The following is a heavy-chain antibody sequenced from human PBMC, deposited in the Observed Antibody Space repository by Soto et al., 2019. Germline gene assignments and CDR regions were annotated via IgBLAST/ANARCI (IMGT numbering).Heavy chain of an antibody. Sequence: GGSLRLSCAASGFTFSSYAMHWVRQAPGKGLEYVSAISSNGGSTYYANSVKGRFTISRDNSKNTLYLQMGSLRAEDMAVYYCARDNQYDILTGYYPSYWGQGTLVTVSS. V-gene: IGHV3-64*01. CDR3: ARDNQYDILTGYYPSY. D-gene: IGHD3-9*01. CDR1: GFTFSSYA. J-gene: IGHJ4*02. CDR2: ISSNGGST.